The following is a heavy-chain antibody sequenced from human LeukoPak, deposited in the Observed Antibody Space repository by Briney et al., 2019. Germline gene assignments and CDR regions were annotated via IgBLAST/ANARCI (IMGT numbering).Heavy chain of an antibody. CDR1: GFTFSDYY. D-gene: IGHD2-15*01. CDR3: AGLGYCSGGSCYDLYYFDY. V-gene: IGHV3-11*06. Sequence: KPGGPLRLSCAASGFTFSDYYMSWIRQAPGKGLEWVSYISSSSGYTNYADSVKGRFTISRDNAKNSLYLQMNSLRAEDTAVYYCAGLGYCSGGSCYDLYYFDYWGQGTLVTVSS. CDR2: ISSSSGYT. J-gene: IGHJ4*02.